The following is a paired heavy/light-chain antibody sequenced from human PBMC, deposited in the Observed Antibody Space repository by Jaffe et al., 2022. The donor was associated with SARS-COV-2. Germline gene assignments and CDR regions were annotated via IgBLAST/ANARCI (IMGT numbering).Light chain of an antibody. CDR3: SLYTTSSTYV. V-gene: IGLV2-18*01. CDR2: EVS. J-gene: IGLJ1*01. Sequence: QFALTQPPSVSGSPGQSVTISCTGTSSDLGTYNRLSWYQQPPGTAPKLMIYEVSYRPSGVPDRFSGSKSGNTASLTISGLQAEDEADYYCSLYTTSSTYVFGPGTKVTVL. CDR1: SSDLGTYNR.
Heavy chain of an antibody. CDR1: GFAVSTYF. J-gene: IGHJ4*02. V-gene: IGHV3-53*04. CDR2: IYSGGST. CDR3: ARENRYCSGGTCFLGSFDY. Sequence: EVQLVESGGGLVQPGGSLRLSCTASGFAVSTYFMNWVRQAPGEGLEWVSVIYSGGSTYYADSVKGRFTISRHNSTNTLYLQMNSLRTEDTAVYYCARENRYCSGGTCFLGSFDYWGQGILVTVSS. D-gene: IGHD2-15*01.